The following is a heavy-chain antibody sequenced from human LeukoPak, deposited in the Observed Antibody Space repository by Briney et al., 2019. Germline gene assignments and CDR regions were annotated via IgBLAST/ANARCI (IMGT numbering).Heavy chain of an antibody. V-gene: IGHV3-74*01. CDR3: ARVLSGSWDWFDP. Sequence: GESLRLSCAASGFTFSRYWIHWVRQAPGKGLEWVSRINPDGSTTTYADSVKGRFTISRDNVKNTVYLQMNSLRVEDTAVYYCARVLSGSWDWFDPWGQGTLVTVSS. CDR1: GFTFSRYW. CDR2: INPDGSTT. D-gene: IGHD3-22*01. J-gene: IGHJ5*02.